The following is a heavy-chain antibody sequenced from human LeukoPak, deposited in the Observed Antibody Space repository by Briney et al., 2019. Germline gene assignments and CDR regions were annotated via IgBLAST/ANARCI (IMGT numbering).Heavy chain of an antibody. J-gene: IGHJ6*02. CDR1: GFTFSSYS. V-gene: IGHV3-21*01. Sequence: PGGSLRLSCAASGFTFSSYSMNWVRQAPGKGLEWVSSISSSSSSYIYYADSVKGRFTISRDNAKNSLYLQMNSLRAEDTAVYYCAREEEGNIVATILTNYYYYYGMDVWGQGTTVTVSS. D-gene: IGHD5-12*01. CDR2: ISSSSSSYI. CDR3: AREEEGNIVATILTNYYYYYGMDV.